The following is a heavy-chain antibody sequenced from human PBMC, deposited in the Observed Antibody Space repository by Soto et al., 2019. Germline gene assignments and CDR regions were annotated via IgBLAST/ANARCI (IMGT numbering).Heavy chain of an antibody. CDR1: GFTFSSYA. J-gene: IGHJ5*02. D-gene: IGHD6-13*01. CDR2: ISYDGSNK. Sequence: QVQLVESGGGVVQPGRSLRLSCAASGFTFSSYAMHWVRQAPGKGLEWVAVISYDGSNKYYADSVKGRFTISRDNSKNTLYLQMNSLRAEDTAVYYCARDWSGYSSRRFDPWGQGTLVTVSS. CDR3: ARDWSGYSSRRFDP. V-gene: IGHV3-30-3*01.